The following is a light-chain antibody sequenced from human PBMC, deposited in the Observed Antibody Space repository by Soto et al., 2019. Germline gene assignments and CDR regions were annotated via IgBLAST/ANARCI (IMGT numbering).Light chain of an antibody. Sequence: EIVMTQSPATLSVSPGERATLSCRASQSVSSNLAWYQQKPGQAPRLLIYGASTRATGIRARFSCSGSGTEFTLTISSLQSEDFAVYYCQQYNNWPPWTFGQGTKVEIK. J-gene: IGKJ1*01. CDR2: GAS. V-gene: IGKV3-15*01. CDR3: QQYNNWPPWT. CDR1: QSVSSN.